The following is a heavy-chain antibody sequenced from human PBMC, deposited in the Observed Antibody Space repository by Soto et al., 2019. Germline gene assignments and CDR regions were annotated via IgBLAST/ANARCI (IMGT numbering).Heavy chain of an antibody. CDR1: GYTLTELS. Sequence: ASVKVSCKVSGYTLTELSMHWVRQAPGKGLEWMGGFDPEDGETIYAQKFQGRVTMTEDTSTDTAYMELSSLRSEDTAVYYCATVYCDSSGYYLFDFWGQGTLDTVAS. J-gene: IGHJ4*02. CDR2: FDPEDGET. CDR3: ATVYCDSSGYYLFDF. V-gene: IGHV1-24*01. D-gene: IGHD3-22*01.